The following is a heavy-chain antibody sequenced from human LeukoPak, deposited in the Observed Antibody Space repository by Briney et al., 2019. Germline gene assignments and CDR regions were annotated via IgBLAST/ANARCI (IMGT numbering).Heavy chain of an antibody. Sequence: GASVKVSCKASGFSFPGYYMHWVRQAPGQGLEWMGRINPNSGGTNSAQKFQGTVSMTRDQSISTAYMELSRRRSDDTAVYYCARFGDTAMDAFDIWGQGTMVTVSS. CDR2: INPNSGGT. CDR1: GFSFPGYY. D-gene: IGHD5-18*01. J-gene: IGHJ3*02. V-gene: IGHV1-2*06. CDR3: ARFGDTAMDAFDI.